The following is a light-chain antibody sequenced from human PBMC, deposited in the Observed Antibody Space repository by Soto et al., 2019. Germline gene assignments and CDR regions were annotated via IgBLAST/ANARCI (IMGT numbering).Light chain of an antibody. CDR1: ESITKY. V-gene: IGKV1-39*01. CDR2: GAS. CDR3: QQTHSVPRT. Sequence: DVQMTQFPPSLSASVGDRVSITCRASESITKYLSWYQQKPGKAPKLLIYGASSLQSGVPLRFGGSGFGTDFTLNISSLQPEDFATYYCQQTHSVPRTFGGGTKVEI. J-gene: IGKJ4*01.